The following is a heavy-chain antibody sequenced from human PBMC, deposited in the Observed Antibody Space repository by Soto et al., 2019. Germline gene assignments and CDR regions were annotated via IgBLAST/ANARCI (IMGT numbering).Heavy chain of an antibody. J-gene: IGHJ3*02. D-gene: IGHD3-22*01. CDR2: IYYSGST. Sequence: PSETLSLTCTVSGGSISSGGYYWSWIRQHPGKGLEWIGYIYYSGSTYYNPSLKSRVTISVVTSKNQFSLKLSSVTAADTAVYYCARDLSWGYYDSSGYRNAFDIWGQGTMVP. CDR1: GGSISSGGYY. CDR3: ARDLSWGYYDSSGYRNAFDI. V-gene: IGHV4-31*02.